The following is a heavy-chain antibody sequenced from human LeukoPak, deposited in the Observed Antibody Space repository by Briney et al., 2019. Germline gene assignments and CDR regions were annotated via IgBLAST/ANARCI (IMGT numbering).Heavy chain of an antibody. CDR2: ISGSGGST. Sequence: GGSLRLSCAASGFTFSSYGMSWVRQAPGKGLEWVSAISGSGGSTYYADSVKGRFTISRDNSKNTLCLQMNSLRAEDTAVYYCAREVSELLWFGELSAWGQGTLVTVSS. V-gene: IGHV3-23*01. J-gene: IGHJ5*02. CDR1: GFTFSSYG. CDR3: AREVSELLWFGELSA. D-gene: IGHD3-10*01.